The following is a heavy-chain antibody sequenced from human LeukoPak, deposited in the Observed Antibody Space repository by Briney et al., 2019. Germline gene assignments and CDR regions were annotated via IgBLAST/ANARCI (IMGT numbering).Heavy chain of an antibody. CDR3: AKGFGYCGGDCYFDY. J-gene: IGHJ4*02. CDR2: INSGGST. D-gene: IGHD2-21*02. CDR1: GFTVSSNY. V-gene: IGHV3-53*01. Sequence: PGGSLRLSCAASGFTVSSNYMIWVRRAAGKGLEWGSLINSGGSTYYADSVKGRFTISRDNSKNTLYLQMNSLRAEDTAVYYCAKGFGYCGGDCYFDYWGQGTLVTVSS.